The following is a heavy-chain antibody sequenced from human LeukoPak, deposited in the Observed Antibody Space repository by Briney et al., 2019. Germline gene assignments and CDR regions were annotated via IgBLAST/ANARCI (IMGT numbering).Heavy chain of an antibody. CDR1: GFTFNFYG. J-gene: IGHJ3*02. CDR2: ISGSGGST. D-gene: IGHD4-17*01. V-gene: IGHV3-23*01. CDR3: AKDPNGDYIGTFDI. Sequence: QPGRSLRLSCAASGFTFNFYGMTWVRQAPGKGLEWVSSISGSGGSTQYAASVQGRFTISRDNSKNTLYLQMNSLRVEDTAVYYCAKDPNGDYIGTFDIWGQGTMVTVSS.